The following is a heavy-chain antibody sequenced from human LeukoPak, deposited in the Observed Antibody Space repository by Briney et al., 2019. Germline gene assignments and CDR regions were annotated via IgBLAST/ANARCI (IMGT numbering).Heavy chain of an antibody. J-gene: IGHJ6*02. CDR3: ATTMVRGVRLDYYYGMDV. CDR1: GGSISSGGYS. D-gene: IGHD3-10*01. V-gene: IGHV4-30-2*01. CDR2: IYHSGST. Sequence: SEILSLTCAVSGGSISSGGYSWSWIRQPPGKGLEWIGYIYHSGSTYYNPSLKSRVTISVDRSKNQFSLKLSSVTAADTAVYYCATTMVRGVRLDYYYGMDVWGQGTTVTVSS.